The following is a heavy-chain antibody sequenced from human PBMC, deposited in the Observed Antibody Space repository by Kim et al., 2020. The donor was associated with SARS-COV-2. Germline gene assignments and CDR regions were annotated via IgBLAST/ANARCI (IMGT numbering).Heavy chain of an antibody. CDR3: TTLAIWETFDV. V-gene: IGHV3-15*01. J-gene: IGHJ3*01. D-gene: IGHD1-26*01. CDR2: T. Sequence: TDYAAPVKGRITISRDDSKNMLYLQMNTLKTEDTALYFCTTLAIWETFDVWGQGTMVTVSS.